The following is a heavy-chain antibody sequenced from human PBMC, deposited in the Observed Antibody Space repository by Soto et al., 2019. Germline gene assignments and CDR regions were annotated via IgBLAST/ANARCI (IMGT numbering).Heavy chain of an antibody. CDR3: ARSITIFGVVSVAAYIDV. CDR2: ISAYNGNT. Sequence: ASVKVSCKASGYTFTSYGISWVRQAPGQGLEWMGWISAYNGNTNYAQKLQGRVTMTTDTSTSTAYMELRSLRSDDTAVYYCARSITIFGVVSVAAYIDVWGQGTTVTVSS. D-gene: IGHD3-3*01. V-gene: IGHV1-18*01. J-gene: IGHJ6*02. CDR1: GYTFTSYG.